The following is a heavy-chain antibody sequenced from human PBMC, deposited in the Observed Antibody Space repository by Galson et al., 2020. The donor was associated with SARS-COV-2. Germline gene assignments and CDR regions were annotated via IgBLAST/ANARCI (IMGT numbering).Heavy chain of an antibody. J-gene: IGHJ4*02. CDR3: ARGAGMTTVVSPQVY. V-gene: IGHV1-18*01. Sequence: ASVQVSSKASGYTFTTYGIKWVRQAPGQGLEWMGWISAYNGNTNYAQKLQGRVTMTTDTSTSTAYMELRSLKSDDTAVYYWARGAGMTTVVSPQVYWGQGTLVTVSS. D-gene: IGHD4-17*01. CDR1: GYTFTTYG. CDR2: ISAYNGNT.